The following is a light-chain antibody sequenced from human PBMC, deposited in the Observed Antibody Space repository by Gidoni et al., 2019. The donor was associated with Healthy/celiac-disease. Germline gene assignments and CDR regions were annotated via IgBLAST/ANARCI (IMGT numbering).Light chain of an antibody. Sequence: SYELTKHPSVSVSPGQTARITCSGDALPKQYAYWYQQKPGQAPVLVIYKDSERPSGIPERFSGSSSGTTVTLTISGVQAEDEADYYCQSADSSGTYVVFGGGTKLTVL. CDR1: ALPKQY. CDR3: QSADSSGTYVV. CDR2: KDS. V-gene: IGLV3-25*02. J-gene: IGLJ2*01.